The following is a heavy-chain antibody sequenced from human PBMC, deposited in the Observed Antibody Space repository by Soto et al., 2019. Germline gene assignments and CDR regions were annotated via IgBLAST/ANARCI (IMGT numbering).Heavy chain of an antibody. D-gene: IGHD1-1*01. CDR2: ISAHNGNT. V-gene: IGHV1-18*01. J-gene: IGHJ4*02. Sequence: QVHLVQSGAEVKKPGASVKVSCKGSGYDFTTYGITWVRQAPGQGLEWMAWISAHNGNTDYAQKLQGRVTVTGDTSTSTAYMELRSLRSDDTAVYYCARGRYGDYWGQGALVTVSP. CDR3: ARGRYGDY. CDR1: GYDFTTYG.